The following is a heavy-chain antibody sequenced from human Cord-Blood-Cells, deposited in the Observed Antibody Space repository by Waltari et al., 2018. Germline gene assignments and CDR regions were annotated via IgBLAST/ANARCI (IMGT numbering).Heavy chain of an antibody. Sequence: EVQLVESGGGLVQPGGSLRLSCAASGFTFSSYSMNWVRQAPGKGLEWVSYISSSSSTNYYADSVKGRFTISRDNAKNSLYLQMNSLRAEDTAVYYCASVTYGSGSHYNYYYYGMDVWGQGTTVTVSS. CDR3: ASVTYGSGSHYNYYYYGMDV. CDR2: ISSSSSTN. V-gene: IGHV3-48*01. D-gene: IGHD3-10*01. CDR1: GFTFSSYS. J-gene: IGHJ6*02.